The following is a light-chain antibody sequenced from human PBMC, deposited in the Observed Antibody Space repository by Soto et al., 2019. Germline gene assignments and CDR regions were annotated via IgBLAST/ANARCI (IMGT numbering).Light chain of an antibody. V-gene: IGKV1-5*03. J-gene: IGKJ1*01. Sequence: DIQMTQSPSTLSASVGDRVTITCRASQSISSWLAWYQQKLGKAPKLLIYKASSLESGVPSRFSGSGSGTEFTPSLSSLQPDDFSTYYCQHYNSPWTFGQGTKVEIK. CDR2: KAS. CDR1: QSISSW. CDR3: QHYNSPWT.